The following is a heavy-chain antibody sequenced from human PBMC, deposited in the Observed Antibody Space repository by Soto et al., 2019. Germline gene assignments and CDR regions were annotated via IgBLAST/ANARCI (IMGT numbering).Heavy chain of an antibody. CDR1: GFTFTSSA. V-gene: IGHV1-58*01. J-gene: IGHJ6*02. CDR3: AADQRSIAAAGYYYYGLDV. CDR2: IVVGSGNT. Sequence: SVKVSCKASGFTFTSSAVQWVRQARGQRLEWIGWIVVGSGNTNYAQKYQERVTITRDMSTSTAYMELSSLRSEDTAVYYCAADQRSIAAAGYYYYGLDVWGQGTTVTVSS. D-gene: IGHD6-13*01.